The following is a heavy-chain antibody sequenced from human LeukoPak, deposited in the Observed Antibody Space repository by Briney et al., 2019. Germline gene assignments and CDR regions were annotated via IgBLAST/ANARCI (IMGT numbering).Heavy chain of an antibody. Sequence: SETLSLTCTVSGGSINDYYWSWIRQSPGKGLEWIGYIYYTGRTNYNPSVQSRVTISVDTSKNQFSLNLRSVTSADTAVYFCTRVSIHGDSDYWGQGTLVTVSS. J-gene: IGHJ4*02. CDR2: IYYTGRT. CDR3: TRVSIHGDSDY. V-gene: IGHV4-59*01. CDR1: GGSINDYY.